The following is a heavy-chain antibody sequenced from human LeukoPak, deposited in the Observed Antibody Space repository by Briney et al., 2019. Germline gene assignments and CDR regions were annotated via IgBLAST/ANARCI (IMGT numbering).Heavy chain of an antibody. CDR1: GYSFTSYW. J-gene: IGHJ6*04. CDR3: ARQVEDIVVVVAATPHYGMDV. Sequence: GKSLRISCKGSGYSFTSYWISWVRQMPGKGLEWMGRIDPSDSYTNYSPSFQGHVTISADKSISTAYLQWSSLKASDTAMYYCARQVEDIVVVVAATPHYGMDVWGKGTTVTVSS. CDR2: IDPSDSYT. V-gene: IGHV5-10-1*01. D-gene: IGHD2-15*01.